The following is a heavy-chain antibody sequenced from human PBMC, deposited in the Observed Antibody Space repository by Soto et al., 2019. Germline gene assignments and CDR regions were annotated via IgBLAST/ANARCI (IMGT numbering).Heavy chain of an antibody. CDR3: TRDLMDVVPPADDLFDP. Sequence: ASEKVSCKGSGYTFPSYGITWVRQAHGQGLEWMGWINAYNGNTNYGQKLQGRVTMTTDTSTSTVYMELRSLKVEDTAVYFCTRDLMDVVPPADDLFDPWGQGMLVTVSS. CDR1: GYTFPSYG. V-gene: IGHV1-18*01. D-gene: IGHD2-2*01. CDR2: INAYNGNT. J-gene: IGHJ5*02.